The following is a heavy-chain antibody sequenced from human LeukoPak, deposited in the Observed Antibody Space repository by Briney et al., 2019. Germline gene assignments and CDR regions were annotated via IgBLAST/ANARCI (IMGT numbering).Heavy chain of an antibody. CDR1: GGSISTSSYY. J-gene: IGHJ3*02. Sequence: SQTLSLTCSVSGGSISTSSYYWGWIRQPPGKGLEWIGSMYYSGSTYYNPSLKSRVTISVDTSKNQFSLRLSSVTAADTAVYYCAKGLRYLSFNDAFDIWGQGTMVTVSS. CDR2: MYYSGST. D-gene: IGHD3-9*01. CDR3: AKGLRYLSFNDAFDI. V-gene: IGHV4-39*01.